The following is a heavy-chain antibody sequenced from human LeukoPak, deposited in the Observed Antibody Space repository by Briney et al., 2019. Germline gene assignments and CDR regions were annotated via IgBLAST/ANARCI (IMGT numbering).Heavy chain of an antibody. CDR1: GYSFTSYW. CDR2: IYPGDSDT. Sequence: GESLKISCKGSGYSFTSYWIGWVRQMPGKGLEWMGIIYPGDSDTRYSPSFQGQVTISADKSISTAYLQWSSLKASDTAMYYCARQYCSGGSCYPNGFDIWGQGKMVTVSS. V-gene: IGHV5-51*01. CDR3: ARQYCSGGSCYPNGFDI. D-gene: IGHD2-15*01. J-gene: IGHJ3*02.